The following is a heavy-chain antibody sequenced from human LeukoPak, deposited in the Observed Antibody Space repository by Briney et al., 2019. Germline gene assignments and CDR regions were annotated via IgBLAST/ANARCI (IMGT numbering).Heavy chain of an antibody. J-gene: IGHJ3*02. CDR2: ISDGGSIT. CDR3: AKNTAPLGGAFDI. D-gene: IGHD3-16*01. V-gene: IGHV3-23*01. CDR1: GFTFSDFG. Sequence: QTGGSLRLSCAASGFTFSDFGMSWVRQAPGKGLEWVSTISDGGSITYYADSVKGQFTISRDNSKNTLYLQMKSLRAEDTALYYCAKNTAPLGGAFDIWGQGTMVTVSS.